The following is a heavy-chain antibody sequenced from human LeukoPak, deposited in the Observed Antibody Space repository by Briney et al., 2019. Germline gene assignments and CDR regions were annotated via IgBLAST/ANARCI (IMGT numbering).Heavy chain of an antibody. D-gene: IGHD3-3*01. Sequence: GGSLRLSCAASGFTFSSYDMHWVRQATGKGLEWVSAIGTACDTYYPGSVKGRFTISRENAKNSLYLQMNSLRAGDTAVYYCARYDSWAFDIWGQGTMVTVSS. CDR3: ARYDSWAFDI. J-gene: IGHJ3*02. CDR2: IGTACDT. V-gene: IGHV3-13*01. CDR1: GFTFSSYD.